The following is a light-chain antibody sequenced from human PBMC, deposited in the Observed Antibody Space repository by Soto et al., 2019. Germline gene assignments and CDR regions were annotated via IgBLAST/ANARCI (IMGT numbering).Light chain of an antibody. CDR1: QSVSSW. CDR2: EVS. V-gene: IGKV1-5*03. J-gene: IGKJ1*01. CDR3: QQDNSFPRT. Sequence: DIQMTQSPSTLSASVGVRVTITCRASQSVSSWLAGYQQKPGKAPNLLISEVSHLASGVPSKFSGSGSGTEFTLTISSLQSDDFATYFCQQDNSFPRTFGQGTKVEIK.